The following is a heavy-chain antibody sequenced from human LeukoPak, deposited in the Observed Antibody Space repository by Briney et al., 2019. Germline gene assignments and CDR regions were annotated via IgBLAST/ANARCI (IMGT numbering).Heavy chain of an antibody. CDR1: GGSFSGYY. J-gene: IGHJ4*02. D-gene: IGHD3-9*01. CDR3: ARGGGYDISYDFDY. CDR2: INHSGST. V-gene: IGHV4-34*01. Sequence: PSETLSLTCAVYGGSFSGYYWSWIRQPPGKGLEWIGEINHSGSTNYNPSLKSRVTISVDTSKNQFSLKLSSVTAADTAVYYCARGGGYDISYDFDYWGQGTLVTVSS.